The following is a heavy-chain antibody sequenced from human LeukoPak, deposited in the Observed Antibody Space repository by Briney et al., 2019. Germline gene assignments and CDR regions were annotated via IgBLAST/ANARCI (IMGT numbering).Heavy chain of an antibody. CDR3: ARARSGATTPVNWFDP. CDR2: IYYSGST. CDR1: GGSISSSSYY. J-gene: IGHJ5*02. D-gene: IGHD5-12*01. Sequence: NPSETLSLTCTVSGGSISSSSYYWGWIRQPPGKGLEWIGSIYYSGSTYYNPSLKSRVTISVDTSKIQFSLKLSSVTAADTAVYFCARARSGATTPVNWFDPWGQGTLVTVSS. V-gene: IGHV4-39*01.